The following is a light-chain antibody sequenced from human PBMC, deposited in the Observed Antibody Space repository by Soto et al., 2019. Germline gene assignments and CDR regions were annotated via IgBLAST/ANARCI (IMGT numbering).Light chain of an antibody. CDR1: QSVSYSF. V-gene: IGKV3-20*01. Sequence: EIVLTQSPGTLSLSPGERATLSCRASQSVSYSFLAWYQQKPGQAPSLLSYAASSRATGIPDRFSGSGSGTELTLTISRLEHEDFAVYHCQQYGSAPHTLGQGTKLEIK. CDR3: QQYGSAPHT. CDR2: AAS. J-gene: IGKJ2*01.